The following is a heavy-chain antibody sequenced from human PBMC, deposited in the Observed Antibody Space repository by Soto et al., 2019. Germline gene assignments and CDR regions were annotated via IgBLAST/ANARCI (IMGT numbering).Heavy chain of an antibody. CDR1: GFTLSSDA. CDR2: ISSGSSDT. J-gene: IGHJ4*02. Sequence: SVGALRLSCGASGFTLSSDARRWVRQVPGKGLEWVASISSGSSDTWYADSVKGRFIISRDNAQNSLFLQMNTLRPEDTAMYYCARVAYWGPGTQVTVSS. CDR3: ARVAY. V-gene: IGHV3-21*01.